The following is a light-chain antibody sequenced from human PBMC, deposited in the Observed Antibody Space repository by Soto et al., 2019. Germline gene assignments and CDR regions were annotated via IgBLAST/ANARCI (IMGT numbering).Light chain of an antibody. CDR3: QQYGTSPRT. J-gene: IGKJ5*01. CDR1: QSVSNNY. CDR2: GAS. Sequence: EIGLTQSPCTLSLSPGERATLSCRASQSVSNNYLAWYQQKPGQAPRLLIYGASRRATGIPDRFSGSGSGTDFTLTITSLEPEDFAVYYCQQYGTSPRTFGQGTRLEIK. V-gene: IGKV3-20*01.